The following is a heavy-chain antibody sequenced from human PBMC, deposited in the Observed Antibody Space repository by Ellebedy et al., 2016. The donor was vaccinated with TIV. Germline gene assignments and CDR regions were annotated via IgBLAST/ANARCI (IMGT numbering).Heavy chain of an antibody. Sequence: SETLSLTCSVSGGSISSGRFYWSWIRQPPVKGLEWIGYISYSMYYSGSTNYNPSLKSRVTISVDASKNQFSLKLTSVTAADTAVYYCARHAATVGAPNMDVWGRGTTVTVSS. D-gene: IGHD4-23*01. CDR1: GGSISSGRFY. CDR3: ARHAATVGAPNMDV. CDR2: ISYSMYYSGST. J-gene: IGHJ6*03. V-gene: IGHV4-61*01.